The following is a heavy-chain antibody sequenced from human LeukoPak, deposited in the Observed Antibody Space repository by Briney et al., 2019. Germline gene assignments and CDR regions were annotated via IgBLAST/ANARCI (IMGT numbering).Heavy chain of an antibody. CDR3: ARVIAVAQAFDI. J-gene: IGHJ3*02. CDR2: IIPIFGTA. V-gene: IGHV1-69*06. D-gene: IGHD6-19*01. Sequence: WASVKVSCKASGGTFSSYAISWVRQAPGQGLEWMGGIIPIFGTANYAQKFQGRVTITADKSTSTAYMELSSLRSEDTAVYYCARVIAVAQAFDIWGQGTMVTVSS. CDR1: GGTFSSYA.